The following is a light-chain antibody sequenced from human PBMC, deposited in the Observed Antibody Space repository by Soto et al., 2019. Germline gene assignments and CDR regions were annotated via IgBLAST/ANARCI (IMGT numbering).Light chain of an antibody. CDR2: DAS. CDR1: QSVSSY. J-gene: IGKJ5*01. V-gene: IGKV3-11*01. Sequence: EIVLTQSPATLSLSPGERATLSCRASQSVSSYLAWYQQKPGQAPRLLIYDASSRATGIPARFSGSGSGTDFTLTISSLEPEDFAVYYCQQRSKWPQTFGQGTRLEIK. CDR3: QQRSKWPQT.